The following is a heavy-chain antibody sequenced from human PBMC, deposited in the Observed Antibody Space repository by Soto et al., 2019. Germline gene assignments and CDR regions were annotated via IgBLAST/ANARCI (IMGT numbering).Heavy chain of an antibody. V-gene: IGHV3-30-3*01. D-gene: IGHD6-13*01. J-gene: IGHJ4*02. CDR1: GFTFSSYA. CDR2: ISYDGSNK. Sequence: QVQLVEYGGGVVQPGRSLRLSCASSGFTFSSYAMHWVRQAPGKGLEWVAVISYDGSNKYYADSVKGRFTISRDNSKNTLYLQMNSLRAEDTAVYYCARIYSSSWYYFDYWGQGTLVTVSS. CDR3: ARIYSSSWYYFDY.